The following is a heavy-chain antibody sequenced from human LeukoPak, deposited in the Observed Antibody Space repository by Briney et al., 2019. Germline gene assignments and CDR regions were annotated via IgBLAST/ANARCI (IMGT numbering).Heavy chain of an antibody. J-gene: IGHJ4*02. CDR2: ISGYNGNT. CDR3: ARDVVIMIRGVNDY. Sequence: ASVKVSCKASGYTFTSYGISWVRQAPEQGLEWMGWISGYNGNTNYAQKLQGRVTMTTETSTSTAYLELRSLRSDDTAVYYCARDVVIMIRGVNDYWGQGTLVTVSS. D-gene: IGHD3-10*01. CDR1: GYTFTSYG. V-gene: IGHV1-18*01.